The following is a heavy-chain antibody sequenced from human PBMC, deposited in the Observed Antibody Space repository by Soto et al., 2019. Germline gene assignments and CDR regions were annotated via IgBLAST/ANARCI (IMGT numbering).Heavy chain of an antibody. V-gene: IGHV3-23*02. J-gene: IGHJ3*01. D-gene: IGHD1-26*01. CDR1: GFIFISYA. Sequence: EVQLLESGGGVIQPGGSRRLSCAASGFIFISYAMSWVRQAPGQGLQWVSGISVSGGSTYYGDSVKGRFTISRDNSKNTLYLQMDSLTAEDMAVYYCAKEASPYGTNPFDDWGQGTMVTVSS. CDR2: ISVSGGST. CDR3: AKEASPYGTNPFDD.